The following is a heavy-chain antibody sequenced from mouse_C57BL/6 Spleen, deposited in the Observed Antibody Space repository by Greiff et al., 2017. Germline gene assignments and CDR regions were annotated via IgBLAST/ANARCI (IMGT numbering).Heavy chain of an antibody. V-gene: IGHV1-15*01. CDR2: IDPETGGT. CDR1: GYTFTDYE. J-gene: IGHJ2*01. Sequence: VKLQESGAELVRPGASVTLSCKASGYTFTDYEMHWVKQTPVHGLEWIGAIDPETGGTAYNQKFKGKAILTADKSSSTAYMELRSLTSEDSAVYYCTRWVLITTVVATPFDYWGQGTTLTVSS. D-gene: IGHD1-1*01. CDR3: TRWVLITTVVATPFDY.